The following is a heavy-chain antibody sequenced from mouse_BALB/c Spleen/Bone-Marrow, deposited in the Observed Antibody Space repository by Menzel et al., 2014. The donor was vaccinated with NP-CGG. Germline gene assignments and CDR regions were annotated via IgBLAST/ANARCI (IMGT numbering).Heavy chain of an antibody. CDR3: ARRGDY. V-gene: IGHV1-7*01. CDR1: GYTFTSYW. CDR2: INPSTGYT. J-gene: IGHJ2*01. Sequence: VKLVESGAELAKPGASVKMSCKASGYTFTSYWMHWVKQRPGQGLEWIGYINPSTGYTEYSQKFKATLTADKSSSTAYMQLSSLTSGDSAVYYCARRGDYWGQGTTLTVSS.